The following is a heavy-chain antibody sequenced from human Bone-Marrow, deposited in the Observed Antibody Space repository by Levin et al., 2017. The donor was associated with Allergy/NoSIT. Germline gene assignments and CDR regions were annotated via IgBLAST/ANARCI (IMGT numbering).Heavy chain of an antibody. CDR2: IGKGGVTI. J-gene: IGHJ4*02. V-gene: IGHV3-11*01. D-gene: IGHD3-10*01. CDR1: GFTFSDYY. Sequence: AGGSLRLSCAASGFTFSDYYMSWVRQAPGKGLEWVSYIGKGGVTIFYADSVRGRFTISRDDAKNSLFLQMNSLRVEDTAVYYCVRDGGLIDYWGQGTLVTVSA. CDR3: VRDGGLIDY.